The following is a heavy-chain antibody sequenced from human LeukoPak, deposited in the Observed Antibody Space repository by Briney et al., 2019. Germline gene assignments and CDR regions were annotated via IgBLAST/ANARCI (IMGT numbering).Heavy chain of an antibody. J-gene: IGHJ3*02. D-gene: IGHD5-12*01. CDR2: IKSEIDGGTK. CDR3: TTGGDVIVAGTRAFDI. CDR1: YFTFTNTW. Sequence: GGSLRLSCAASYFTFTNTWMNWVRQAPGKGLEWVARIKSEIDGGTKDYAAPVQGRFTISRDDSQATLFLQMTSLKTEDTAVYYCTTGGDVIVAGTRAFDIWGRGTVVTVSS. V-gene: IGHV3-15*07.